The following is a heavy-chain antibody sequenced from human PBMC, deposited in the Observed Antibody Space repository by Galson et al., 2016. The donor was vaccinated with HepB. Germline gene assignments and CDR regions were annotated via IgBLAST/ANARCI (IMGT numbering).Heavy chain of an antibody. CDR3: ARDDYSGGRGSPDY. CDR2: ISASDGST. Sequence: SLRLSCAASGFTFSSNAMTWVRQAPGKGLEWVSGISASDGSTYHADSVKGRFTVSRDNSKNTLYLQMDSLRAEDTALYYCARDDYSGGRGSPDYWGQGTLVTVSS. D-gene: IGHD4/OR15-4a*01. CDR1: GFTFSSNA. V-gene: IGHV3-23*01. J-gene: IGHJ4*02.